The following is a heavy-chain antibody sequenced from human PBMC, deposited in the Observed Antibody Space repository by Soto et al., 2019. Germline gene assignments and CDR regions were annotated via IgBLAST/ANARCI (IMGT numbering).Heavy chain of an antibody. Sequence: ASVKVSCKASGYTFTGYYMHWVRQAPGQGLEWMGWINPNSGGTNYAQKFQGRVTMTRDTSISTAYMELSRLRSDDTAVYYCARDLYGDYYYHYGMDVWGQGTRVTVSS. CDR2: INPNSGGT. V-gene: IGHV1-2*02. D-gene: IGHD4-17*01. CDR1: GYTFTGYY. J-gene: IGHJ6*02. CDR3: ARDLYGDYYYHYGMDV.